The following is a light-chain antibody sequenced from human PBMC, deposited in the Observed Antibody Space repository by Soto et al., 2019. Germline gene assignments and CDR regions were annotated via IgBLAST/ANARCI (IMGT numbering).Light chain of an antibody. V-gene: IGKV3-15*01. Sequence: EIVMTQSPATLSVSPGERVTLSCRASLSVSSNLAWYQHKPGQAPRLLIYGASTRATGIPARFSGSGSGTEFTLTISSLQSEDFAVYYCLQYKNWPPWTCGQGTKVEIK. J-gene: IGKJ1*01. CDR1: LSVSSN. CDR3: LQYKNWPPWT. CDR2: GAS.